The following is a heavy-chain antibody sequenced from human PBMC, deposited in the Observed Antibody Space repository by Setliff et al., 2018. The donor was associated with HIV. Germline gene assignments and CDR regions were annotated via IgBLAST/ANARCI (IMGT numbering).Heavy chain of an antibody. Sequence: ASVKVSCKTSGHPFSDYDIIWVRRATGQGLEWMGWMNPNSGATGYAQKFKDRFIMTRDTSISTAYMELSSLTSEDTAVYYCASGKGVRGVIIRGGVDVWGKGTTVTV. CDR1: GHPFSDYD. CDR3: ASGKGVRGVIIRGGVDV. V-gene: IGHV1-8*01. D-gene: IGHD3-10*01. J-gene: IGHJ6*03. CDR2: MNPNSGAT.